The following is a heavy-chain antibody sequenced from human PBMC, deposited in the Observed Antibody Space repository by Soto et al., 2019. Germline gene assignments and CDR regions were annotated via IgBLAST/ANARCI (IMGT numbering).Heavy chain of an antibody. CDR3: ARVVGSGSAFHYFDY. D-gene: IGHD3-10*01. V-gene: IGHV3-33*01. CDR2: IWSDGSNK. CDR1: GFSFRVYG. Sequence: QVQLVESGGGVVQPGRSLRLSCAASGFSFRVYGMHWVRQAPGKGLEWVAVIWSDGSNKYYADSVKGRFTISRDNSKNTLYLQMNSPRAEDTAVYYCARVVGSGSAFHYFDYWGQGTLVTVSS. J-gene: IGHJ4*02.